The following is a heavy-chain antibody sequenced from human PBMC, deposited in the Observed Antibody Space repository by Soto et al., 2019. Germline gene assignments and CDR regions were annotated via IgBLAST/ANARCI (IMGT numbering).Heavy chain of an antibody. Sequence: PSETLSLTCDVSGYSMRNGNYWGWIRQSPGKGLEWIGSMYPNGSTYYKPSLKSRVTISVDTSKNQFSLKLTSVTDADTAVYYCTRVFGFGSGFSDSWGQGILVTVSS. J-gene: IGHJ4*02. V-gene: IGHV4-38-2*01. D-gene: IGHD3-3*01. CDR3: TRVFGFGSGFSDS. CDR2: MYPNGST. CDR1: GYSMRNGNY.